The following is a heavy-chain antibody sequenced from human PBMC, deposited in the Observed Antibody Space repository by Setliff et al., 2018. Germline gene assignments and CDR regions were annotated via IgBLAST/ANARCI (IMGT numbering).Heavy chain of an antibody. J-gene: IGHJ4*02. V-gene: IGHV3-21*01. CDR2: SSSTGRYT. CDR1: GFTFSAYS. Sequence: GGSLRLSCAASGFTFSAYSMNWVRQAPGKGLEWVSSSSSTGRYTFYADSVKGRFTVSKDNAKNSLYLEMNSLRAEDTAVYYCFGAGTCSYWGQGTLVTVSS. CDR3: FGAGTCSY. D-gene: IGHD3-10*01.